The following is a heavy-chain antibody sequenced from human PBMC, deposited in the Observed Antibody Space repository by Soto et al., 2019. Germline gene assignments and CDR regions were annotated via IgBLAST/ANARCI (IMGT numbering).Heavy chain of an antibody. CDR1: GGSISGGGHY. CDR2: MYYTGDT. D-gene: IGHD3-10*01. Sequence: SETLSLTCTVSGGSISGGGHYWGWIRQPPGKGLEWIGFMYYTGDTYYNPSLKSRLSISVDTSMNQFSLELTSVTAADTAVYYCASSDPYYLLDDWGLGSLVT. CDR3: ASSDPYYLLDD. J-gene: IGHJ1*01. V-gene: IGHV4-31*03.